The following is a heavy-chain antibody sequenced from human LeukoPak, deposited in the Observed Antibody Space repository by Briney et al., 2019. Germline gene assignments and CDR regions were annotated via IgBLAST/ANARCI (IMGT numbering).Heavy chain of an antibody. V-gene: IGHV3-23*01. Sequence: GGSLRLSCAASGFTFSNYAMSWVRQAPGKGLEWVSTINDRGIATYYADSVKGRFTISRDNSKNTLSLQVSSLRAEDTAIYYCAKDFSSWPVDAFDIWGQGTMVTVSS. CDR3: AKDFSSWPVDAFDI. J-gene: IGHJ3*02. CDR1: GFTFSNYA. CDR2: INDRGIAT. D-gene: IGHD6-13*01.